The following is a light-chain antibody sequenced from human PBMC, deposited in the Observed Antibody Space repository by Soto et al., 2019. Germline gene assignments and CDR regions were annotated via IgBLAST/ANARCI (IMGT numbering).Light chain of an antibody. Sequence: QSALTQPRSVSGSPGQSITISCTGTSSDVGGYNYVSWYRQHPGKAPKLMIYDVSKRPSGVPDRCSGSKSGNTASLTISGLQAEDEADYYCCSYAGSDTHDAFGSGTKLTVL. CDR3: CSYAGSDTHDA. J-gene: IGLJ1*01. CDR2: DVS. CDR1: SSDVGGYNY. V-gene: IGLV2-11*01.